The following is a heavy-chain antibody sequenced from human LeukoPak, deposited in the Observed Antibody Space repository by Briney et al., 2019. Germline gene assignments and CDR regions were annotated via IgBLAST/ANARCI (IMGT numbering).Heavy chain of an antibody. CDR2: IYTSGST. V-gene: IGHV4-4*07. Sequence: SETLSLTCTVSGGSISSYYWSWIRQPAGKGLEWIGRIYTSGSTNYNPSLKSRVTMSVDTSKNQFSLKLSSVTAADTAAYYCARDQYYYDSSGYLFDYWGQGTLVTVSS. CDR1: GGSISSYY. J-gene: IGHJ4*02. D-gene: IGHD3-22*01. CDR3: ARDQYYYDSSGYLFDY.